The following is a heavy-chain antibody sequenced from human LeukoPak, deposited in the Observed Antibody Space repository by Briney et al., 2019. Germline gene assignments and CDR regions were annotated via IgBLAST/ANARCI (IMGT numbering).Heavy chain of an antibody. CDR2: ISGDAGRT. CDR3: ARASIAVAGLYFDY. Sequence: PGGSLRLSCAASGFTFSTHAMSWVRQAPGKGLEWVSTISGDAGRTYYADSVKGQFSISRDSSKNTLYLQMNSLRAEDTAVYYCARASIAVAGLYFDYWGQGTLVTVSS. J-gene: IGHJ4*02. CDR1: GFTFSTHA. D-gene: IGHD6-19*01. V-gene: IGHV3-23*01.